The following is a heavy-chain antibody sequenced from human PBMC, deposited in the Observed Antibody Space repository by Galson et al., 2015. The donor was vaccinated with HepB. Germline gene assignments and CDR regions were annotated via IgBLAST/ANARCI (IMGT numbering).Heavy chain of an antibody. CDR1: GFTVNSHYY. CDR2: IYSAGNA. Sequence: SLRLSCAASGFTVNSHYYMSWVRQAPGKGLEGVGVIYSAGNAYYGDSVQGRFTLSRDNFKRKMYLQMNSLRAEDTAVYYCVGENAMGPWGQGTLVTVSS. CDR3: VGENAMGP. J-gene: IGHJ5*02. V-gene: IGHV3-66*01. D-gene: IGHD2-2*01.